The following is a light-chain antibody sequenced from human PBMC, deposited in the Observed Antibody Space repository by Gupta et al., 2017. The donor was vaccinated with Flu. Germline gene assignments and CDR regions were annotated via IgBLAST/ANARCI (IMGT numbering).Light chain of an antibody. J-gene: IGKJ5*01. Sequence: VTPGEPASISCRSSQSLRHSNGYNYLDWYLQKPGQSPQLLIYLGSNRASGVPDRFSGSGSGTDFTLKISRVEAEDVGVYYCMQALQTPRTFGQGTRLEIK. CDR1: QSLRHSNGYNY. V-gene: IGKV2-28*01. CDR3: MQALQTPRT. CDR2: LGS.